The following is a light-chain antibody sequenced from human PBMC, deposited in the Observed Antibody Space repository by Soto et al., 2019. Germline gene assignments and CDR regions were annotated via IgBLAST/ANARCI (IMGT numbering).Light chain of an antibody. Sequence: SYELTQPPSVSVSPGQTARIACSGDALAKRYAYWFQQKSGQAPVLVIYADSKRPSGIPERLSGSSSGTVATLTLSGAQVEDEAYYYCYSTFGSDYEGVFGGGTKLTVL. J-gene: IGLJ2*01. V-gene: IGLV3-10*01. CDR2: ADS. CDR1: ALAKRY. CDR3: YSTFGSDYEGV.